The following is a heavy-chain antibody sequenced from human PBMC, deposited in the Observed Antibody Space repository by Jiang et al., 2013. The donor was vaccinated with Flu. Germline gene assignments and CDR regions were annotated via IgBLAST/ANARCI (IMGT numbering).Heavy chain of an antibody. V-gene: IGHV6-1*01. CDR3: ARQVGYWDFDL. Sequence: YYRSRWYNDYAVSVKSRIIFNPDTSKNQFSLQLNSVTPEDTAVYYCARQVGYWDFDLWGRGTLVTVSP. CDR2: YYRSRWYN. J-gene: IGHJ2*01.